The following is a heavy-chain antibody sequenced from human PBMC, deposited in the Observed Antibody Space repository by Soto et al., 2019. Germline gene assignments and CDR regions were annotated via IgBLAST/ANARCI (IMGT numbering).Heavy chain of an antibody. CDR2: INHSGRV. D-gene: IGHD3-22*01. CDR1: GGSSSGHS. V-gene: IGHV4-34*01. Sequence: SETLSLTCAVYGGSSSGHSWTWIRQSPGKGLEWIGDINHSGRVNYSPSLKSRVTISLDTSKNQFSLTLSAVTAADTAVYYCSTRAYDTNGYYRFDPWGQGTLVTVPS. CDR3: STRAYDTNGYYRFDP. J-gene: IGHJ5*01.